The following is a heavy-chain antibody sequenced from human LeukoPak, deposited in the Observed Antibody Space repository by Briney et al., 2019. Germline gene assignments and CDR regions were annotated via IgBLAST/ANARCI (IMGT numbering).Heavy chain of an antibody. V-gene: IGHV3-30-3*01. CDR3: ARQARDYGDYPDAFDI. CDR1: GFTFSSYA. CDR2: IYHDGSNK. J-gene: IGHJ3*02. D-gene: IGHD4-17*01. Sequence: GGSLRLSCAASGFTFSSYAMHWVRQAPGKGLEWVAVIYHDGSNKYNADSVKGRFTISRDNSKNTLYLQMNSLRAEDTVVYYCARQARDYGDYPDAFDIWGQGTMVTVSS.